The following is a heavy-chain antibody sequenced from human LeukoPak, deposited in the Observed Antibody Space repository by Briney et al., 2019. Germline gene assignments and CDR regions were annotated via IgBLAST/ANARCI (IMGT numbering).Heavy chain of an antibody. CDR2: IYYSGST. CDR3: ARHYGSGSALDAFDI. V-gene: IGHV4-30-4*01. Sequence: QASETLSLTCTVSGGSISSGDYYWSWIRQPPGKGLEWIGYIYYSGSTYYNPSLKSRVTISVDTSKNQFSLKLSSVTAADTAVYHCARHYGSGSALDAFDIWGQGTMVTVSS. D-gene: IGHD3-10*01. J-gene: IGHJ3*02. CDR1: GGSISSGDYY.